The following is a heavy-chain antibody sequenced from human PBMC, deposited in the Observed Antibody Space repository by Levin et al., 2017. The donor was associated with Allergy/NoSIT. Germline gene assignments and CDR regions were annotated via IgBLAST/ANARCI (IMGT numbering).Heavy chain of an antibody. J-gene: IGHJ2*01. V-gene: IGHV1-18*01. CDR3: ARASHIVVVTAPHWYFDL. CDR2: TSTYNGNT. D-gene: IGHD2-21*02. CDR1: GYTFTAYG. Sequence: GESLKISCKTSGYTFTAYGISWVRQAPGQGLEWMGWTSTYNGNTNFAQKVQGRVTMTTDTSTSTAYMELRSLRSDDTAVYYCARASHIVVVTAPHWYFDLWGRGTLVTVSS.